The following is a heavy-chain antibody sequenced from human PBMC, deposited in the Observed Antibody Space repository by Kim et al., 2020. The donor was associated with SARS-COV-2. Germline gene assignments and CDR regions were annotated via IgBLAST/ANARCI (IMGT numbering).Heavy chain of an antibody. D-gene: IGHD6-19*01. CDR3: ARGGSSGWYLSLY. J-gene: IGHJ4*02. Sequence: GGSLRLSCAASGFTFSKYSMNWVRQAPGKGLEWVSYISSSSSTIYYADSVKGRFTISRDNAKNSLYLQMNSLRAEDTAVYYCARGGSSGWYLSLYWGQGTLVTVSS. CDR1: GFTFSKYS. V-gene: IGHV3-48*04. CDR2: ISSSSSTI.